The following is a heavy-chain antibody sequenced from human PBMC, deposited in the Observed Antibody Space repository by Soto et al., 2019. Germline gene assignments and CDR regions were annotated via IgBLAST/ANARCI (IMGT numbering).Heavy chain of an antibody. V-gene: IGHV4-30-4*01. Sequence: QVQLQESGPGLVKPSQTLSLTCPVSGGSISSDDYYWSWIRQPPGKGLEWIGYIYYRGSTYYNPSLKSRVTISVDTSKNQFSLKLSSVTDADTAVYYCARGYGVATDYNWFDPWGQGTLVTVSS. J-gene: IGHJ5*02. CDR3: ARGYGVATDYNWFDP. D-gene: IGHD5-12*01. CDR2: IYYRGST. CDR1: GGSISSDDYY.